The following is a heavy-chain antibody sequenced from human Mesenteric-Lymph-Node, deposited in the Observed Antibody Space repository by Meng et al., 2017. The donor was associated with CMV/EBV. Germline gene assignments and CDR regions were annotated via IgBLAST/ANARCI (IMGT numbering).Heavy chain of an antibody. CDR1: GGSINSYY. CDR2: IYNSGST. Sequence: SETLSLTCTVSGGSINSYYLTWNRQPPGKGLEWIGYIYNSGSTNYNPSLKSRLTISADTSKNQFSLRLSSVTAADTAVYYCARGLRGVTNSSPYYYGMDVWGQGNAVTVSS. V-gene: IGHV4-59*01. CDR3: ARGLRGVTNSSPYYYGMDV. D-gene: IGHD3-10*01. J-gene: IGHJ6*02.